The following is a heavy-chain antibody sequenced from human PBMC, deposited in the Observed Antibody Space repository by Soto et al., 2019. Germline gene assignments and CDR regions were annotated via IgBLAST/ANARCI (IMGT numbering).Heavy chain of an antibody. CDR1: GYTFISYY. D-gene: IGHD2-2*01. Sequence: GASVKVSCKASGYTFISYYMYWVRQAPGQGLEWMGIINPRGGDTRYAQKFQGRVTVTSDTSTSTVSMELSSLRSDDTAVYYCARGREIVVVPAALPYYYGMDVWGQGTTVTVSS. CDR3: ARGREIVVVPAALPYYYGMDV. J-gene: IGHJ6*02. V-gene: IGHV1-46*01. CDR2: INPRGGDT.